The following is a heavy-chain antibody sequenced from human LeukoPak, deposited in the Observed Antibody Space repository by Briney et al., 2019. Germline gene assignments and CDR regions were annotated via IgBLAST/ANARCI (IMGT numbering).Heavy chain of an antibody. CDR1: GFTFSSHA. J-gene: IGHJ4*02. V-gene: IGHV3-23*01. CDR3: AKDPILTGYYSTFDY. Sequence: GGSLRLSCAASGFTFSSHAMSWVRQAPGKGLEWVSAISGSGGNTYYADSVKGRFTISRDNSKNTLYLQMNSLRAEETAVYYCAKDPILTGYYSTFDYWGQGTLVTVSS. D-gene: IGHD3-9*01. CDR2: ISGSGGNT.